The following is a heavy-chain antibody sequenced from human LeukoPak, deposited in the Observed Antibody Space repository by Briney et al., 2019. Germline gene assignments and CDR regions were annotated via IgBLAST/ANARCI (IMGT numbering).Heavy chain of an antibody. CDR3: ATDSSSRPEDY. CDR1: GFTVSSKY. V-gene: IGHV3-66*01. D-gene: IGHD6-6*01. CDR2: VNTGGST. J-gene: IGHJ4*02. Sequence: GGPLRLSCAASGFTVSSKYMIWVRQAPGKGLEWVSLVNTGGSTYYADSVKGRFTISRDNSKNTVYLQMNSLRAEDTAVYYCATDSSSRPEDYWGQGILVTVSS.